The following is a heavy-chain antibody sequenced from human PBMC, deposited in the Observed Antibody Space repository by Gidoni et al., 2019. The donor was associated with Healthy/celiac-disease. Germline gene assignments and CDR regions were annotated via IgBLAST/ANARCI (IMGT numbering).Heavy chain of an antibody. V-gene: IGHV1-69-2*01. D-gene: IGHD5-12*01. CDR1: GYTFTAYY. Sequence: VQLVQSGTELMKPGATVEISCSVSGYTFTAYYMHGVQQATGKGLEWMGLVDPEDGETIYAEKCQGRVTITADTSTDTAYMELSSLRSEDTAVYYCATDPRGYSGYESVYWGQGTLVTVSS. J-gene: IGHJ4*02. CDR3: ATDPRGYSGYESVY. CDR2: VDPEDGET.